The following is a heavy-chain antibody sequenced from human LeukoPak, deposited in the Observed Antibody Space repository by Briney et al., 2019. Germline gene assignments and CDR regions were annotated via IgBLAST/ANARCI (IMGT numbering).Heavy chain of an antibody. D-gene: IGHD2-8*01. V-gene: IGHV3-23*01. CDR3: AKAGAIMVYAKYYFDY. Sequence: PGGSLRLSCAASGFTFSSYAMSWVRQAPGKGLEWVSAISGSGGSTYYADSVKGRFTISRDNSKNTLYLQMNSLRAEDTAVYYCAKAGAIMVYAKYYFDYWSQGTLVTVSS. J-gene: IGHJ4*02. CDR2: ISGSGGST. CDR1: GFTFSSYA.